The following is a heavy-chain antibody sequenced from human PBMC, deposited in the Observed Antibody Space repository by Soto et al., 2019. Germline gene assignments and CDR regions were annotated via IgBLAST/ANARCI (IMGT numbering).Heavy chain of an antibody. CDR2: ISTSGGTI. Sequence: ESGGGLVQPGGSLRLSWPASGFTFSTYEMNWVRQTPGRGLEWISYISTSGGTIYYADSVKGRLTISRDNAKSSVFLQMNTLRVEDTGVYYCARSSPTYYGLDVWGQGTTVTVS. V-gene: IGHV3-48*03. CDR1: GFTFSTYE. J-gene: IGHJ6*02. CDR3: ARSSPTYYGLDV.